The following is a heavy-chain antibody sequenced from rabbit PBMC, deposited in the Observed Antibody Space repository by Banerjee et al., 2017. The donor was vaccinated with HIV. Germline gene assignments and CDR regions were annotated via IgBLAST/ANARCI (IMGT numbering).Heavy chain of an antibody. CDR2: INTISGDT. Sequence: QEQLKETGGGLVQPGGSLTLSCKASGFDFSSYYMSWVRQAPGKGLEWIACINTISGDTVYATWAKGRFTISKASWTTVTLQMTSLTAADTASYFCARDLAGVIGWNFNLWGPGTLVTVS. CDR1: GFDFSSYYM. V-gene: IGHV1S45*01. D-gene: IGHD4-1*01. CDR3: ARDLAGVIGWNFNL. J-gene: IGHJ4*01.